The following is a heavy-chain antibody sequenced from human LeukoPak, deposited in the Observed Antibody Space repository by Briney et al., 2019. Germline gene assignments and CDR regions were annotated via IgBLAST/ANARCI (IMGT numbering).Heavy chain of an antibody. V-gene: IGHV3-30*18. CDR2: ISYDGSNI. D-gene: IGHD3-22*01. CDR1: GFTFSSYG. Sequence: GGSLRLSCAASGFTFSSYGMHWDRQAPGKGLEWVAVISYDGSNIYYADSVKGRFTISRDNSKNTLYLQMNSLRAEDTAVYYCAKGGGITMIVVPYHFDYWGQGTLVTVSS. CDR3: AKGGGITMIVVPYHFDY. J-gene: IGHJ4*02.